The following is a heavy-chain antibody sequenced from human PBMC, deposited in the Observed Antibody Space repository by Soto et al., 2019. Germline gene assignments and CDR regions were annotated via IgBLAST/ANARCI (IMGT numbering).Heavy chain of an antibody. J-gene: IGHJ4*02. V-gene: IGHV3-30-3*01. Sequence: QVQLVESGRGVVQPGRSLRLSCAASGFRFSLYAMHLVRQAPGKGLEWVSVISYDGSNKYYTDSVKGRFTISRDNSKNTVYLQMNSLRAEDTAVYYCARDRGGACSGGSCYSFWGQGTLVTVSS. D-gene: IGHD2-15*01. CDR1: GFRFSLYA. CDR2: ISYDGSNK. CDR3: ARDRGGACSGGSCYSF.